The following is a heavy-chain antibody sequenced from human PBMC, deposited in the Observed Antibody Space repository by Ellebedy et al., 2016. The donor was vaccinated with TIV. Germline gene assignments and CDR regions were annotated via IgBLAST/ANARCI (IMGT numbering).Heavy chain of an antibody. CDR1: GFTFSDHY. J-gene: IGHJ4*02. Sequence: PGGSLRLSCAASGFTFSDHYMNWVRQAPGKGLEWVSSISGSSTYIYYADSVKGRFTISRDNAKNSLYLQMNSLRAEETAVYYCTRDRIVGATSYGYWGQGTLVTVSS. D-gene: IGHD1-26*01. CDR3: TRDRIVGATSYGY. V-gene: IGHV3-21*01. CDR2: ISGSSTYI.